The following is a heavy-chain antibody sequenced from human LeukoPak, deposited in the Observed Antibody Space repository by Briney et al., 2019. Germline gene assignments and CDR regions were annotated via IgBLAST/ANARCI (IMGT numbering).Heavy chain of an antibody. Sequence: PSETLSLTCAVYGGSFSGYYWSWIRQPPGKGLEWIGEINHSGSTNYNPSLKSRVTLSVDTSRNQFSLKLNSVTAADTAVYYCTRLRWSPADAFEIWGQGTLVIVSS. CDR3: TRLRWSPADAFEI. J-gene: IGHJ3*02. CDR2: INHSGST. D-gene: IGHD3-3*01. CDR1: GGSFSGYY. V-gene: IGHV4-34*01.